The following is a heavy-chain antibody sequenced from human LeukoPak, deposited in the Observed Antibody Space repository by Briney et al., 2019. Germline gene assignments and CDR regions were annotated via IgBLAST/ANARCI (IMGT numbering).Heavy chain of an antibody. CDR3: AKNFWSDKYSYYYMDV. J-gene: IGHJ6*03. V-gene: IGHV3-23*01. CDR2: ISGSGGST. D-gene: IGHD3-3*01. Sequence: GGSLRHSCAASGFTFSSYVMSWARQAPGRGLDWVSGISGSGGSTYYADSVKGRFTISRDNSKNTLYLQMNSLRAEDTAVYYCAKNFWSDKYSYYYMDVWGKGTTVTVTS. CDR1: GFTFSSYV.